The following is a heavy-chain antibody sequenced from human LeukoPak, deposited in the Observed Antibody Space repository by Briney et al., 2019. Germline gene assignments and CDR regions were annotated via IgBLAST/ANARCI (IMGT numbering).Heavy chain of an antibody. D-gene: IGHD4-11*01. CDR2: IKSKTDGGTT. CDR3: TTDMVHGDSNYYHYYYYYMDV. V-gene: IGHV3-15*01. Sequence: GGSLRLSCAASGFTFSNAWMSWVRQAPGKGLEWVGRIKSKTDGGTTDYAAPVKGRFTISRDDSKNTLYLQMNSLKTEDTAVYYCTTDMVHGDSNYYHYYYYYMDVWGKGTTVTVSS. CDR1: GFTFSNAW. J-gene: IGHJ6*03.